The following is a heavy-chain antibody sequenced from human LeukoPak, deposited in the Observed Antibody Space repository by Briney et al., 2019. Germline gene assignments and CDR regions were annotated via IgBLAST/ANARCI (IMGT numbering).Heavy chain of an antibody. CDR3: ARNGSSPEY. Sequence: GGSLRLSCAAAGFTFTTYWMSWVRQAPGKGLEWVANIKQDGSEKNYVDSEKGRFTISRDNAKNSLYLQMNSLRAEDTAVYYCARNGSSPEYWGQGTLVTVSS. CDR2: IKQDGSEK. CDR1: GFTFTTYW. D-gene: IGHD1-26*01. V-gene: IGHV3-7*01. J-gene: IGHJ4*01.